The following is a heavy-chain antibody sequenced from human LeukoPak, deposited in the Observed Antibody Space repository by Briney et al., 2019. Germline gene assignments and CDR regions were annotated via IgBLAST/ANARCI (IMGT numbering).Heavy chain of an antibody. D-gene: IGHD3-10*01. J-gene: IGHJ3*02. CDR1: GFTFDDYA. CDR2: ISWNSGSL. V-gene: IGHV3-9*01. Sequence: PGRSLTLSSTATGFTFDDYAMHWVRQAPGKGLEWVSSISWNSGSLGYADSVKGRFTISRDNAKNSLYLQMNSLRTDDTALYYCATYRGAFDIWGQGTMVTVSS. CDR3: ATYRGAFDI.